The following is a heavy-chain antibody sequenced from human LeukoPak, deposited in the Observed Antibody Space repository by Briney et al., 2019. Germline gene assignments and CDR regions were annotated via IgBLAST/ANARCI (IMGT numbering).Heavy chain of an antibody. CDR1: GFTFNSYA. J-gene: IGHJ5*02. V-gene: IGHV3-23*01. Sequence: GGSLRLSCAASGFTFNSYAMSWVRQAPGKGLEWVSAISASGGTTYYADSVRGRFTISRGNSENTVYLQMNSLRVEDTALYYCAKEPREYCGGNACPNWLDAWGQGTLVTVSS. D-gene: IGHD2-21*01. CDR2: ISASGGTT. CDR3: AKEPREYCGGNACPNWLDA.